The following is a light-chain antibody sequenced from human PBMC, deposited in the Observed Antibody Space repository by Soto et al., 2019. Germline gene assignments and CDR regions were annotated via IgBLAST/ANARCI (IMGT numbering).Light chain of an antibody. Sequence: QSVLTQPASVSGSPGQSITISCTGTNSAVGNYNLVSWYQQHQGKAPKPMMYEVTKRPSGVSNRFSGSKSGNTASLTISGLQAEDEADYYCCSYAGSATWVFGGGTKVTVL. J-gene: IGLJ3*02. V-gene: IGLV2-23*02. CDR1: NSAVGNYNL. CDR2: EVT. CDR3: CSYAGSATWV.